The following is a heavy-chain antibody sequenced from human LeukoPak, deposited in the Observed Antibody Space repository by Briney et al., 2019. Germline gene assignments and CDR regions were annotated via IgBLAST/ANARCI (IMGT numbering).Heavy chain of an antibody. J-gene: IGHJ4*02. CDR2: IFGSGGSY. V-gene: IGHV3-23*01. CDR1: GFTFNNYA. D-gene: IGHD3-22*01. CDR3: TKTTTGYSSGQYPGWPADH. Sequence: GGSLRLSCTASGFTFNNYAMNWVRQAPRKGLEWVAGIFGSGGSYHYADAVKGRFTISRDNSKNTVYLQMDSLRGEDTALYYCTKTTTGYSSGQYPGWPADHWGQGALVTVSS.